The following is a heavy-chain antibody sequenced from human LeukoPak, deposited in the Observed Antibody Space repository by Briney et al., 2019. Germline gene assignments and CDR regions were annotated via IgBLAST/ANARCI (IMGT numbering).Heavy chain of an antibody. V-gene: IGHV1-2*02. Sequence: APVKVSCKASGYTVTRYYMHWVRQAPGQGLEWMGWINPNSGGTNSAQKFQRRVTMTRDTSISTAYMGMSSLRSEDTGVCYCARGRSMGLVIPLDAFDIWGQGTMVTVSS. CDR2: INPNSGGT. CDR3: ARGRSMGLVIPLDAFDI. D-gene: IGHD3-3*01. CDR1: GYTVTRYY. J-gene: IGHJ3*02.